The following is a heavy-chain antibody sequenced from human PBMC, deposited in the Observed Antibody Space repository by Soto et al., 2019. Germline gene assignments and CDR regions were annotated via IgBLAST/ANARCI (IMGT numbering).Heavy chain of an antibody. CDR3: ARGLYDYIWGSYRYRAFDI. J-gene: IGHJ3*02. V-gene: IGHV4-34*01. D-gene: IGHD3-16*02. CDR2: INHSGST. CDR1: GGSFSGYY. Sequence: SETLSLTCAVYGGSFSGYYWSWIRQPPGKGLEWIGEINHSGSTNYNPSLKSRVTISVDTSKNQFSLKLSSVTAADTAVYYCARGLYDYIWGSYRYRAFDISGQGTMVTVSS.